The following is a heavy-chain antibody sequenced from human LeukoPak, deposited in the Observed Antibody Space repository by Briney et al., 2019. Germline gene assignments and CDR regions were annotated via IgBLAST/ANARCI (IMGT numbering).Heavy chain of an antibody. V-gene: IGHV3-11*01. CDR2: ISSSGSTI. CDR1: GFTFSDYY. D-gene: IGHD2-15*01. J-gene: IGHJ6*02. CDR3: ARADGYCSGGSCYYYYYGMDV. Sequence: PGGSLRLSCAASGFTFSDYYMSWIRQAPGKGLEWVSYISSSGSTIYYADSVKGRFTISRDNAKNSLYLQMNSLRAEDTAVYYCARADGYCSGGSCYYYYYGMDVWGQGTTVTVSS.